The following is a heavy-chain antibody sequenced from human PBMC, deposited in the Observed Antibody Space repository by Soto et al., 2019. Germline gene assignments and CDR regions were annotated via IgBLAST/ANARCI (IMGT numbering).Heavy chain of an antibody. CDR3: ASALYCSGGSCSFDP. CDR1: GGSVSSGNYY. V-gene: IGHV4-61*01. J-gene: IGHJ5*02. D-gene: IGHD2-15*01. Sequence: SETLSLPCTVSGGSVSSGNYYRSWIRQPPGKGLEWIGFIYYTGSTSYNPSLKSRVTISMDTSKNQFSLKLTSVTAADTAVYYCASALYCSGGSCSFDPWGQGTLVTVSS. CDR2: IYYTGST.